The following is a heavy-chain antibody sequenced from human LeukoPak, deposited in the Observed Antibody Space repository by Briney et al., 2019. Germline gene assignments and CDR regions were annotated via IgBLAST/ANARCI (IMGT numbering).Heavy chain of an antibody. D-gene: IGHD2-15*01. CDR2: TYYRSKWYN. CDR1: GDSVSSNSAA. V-gene: IGHV6-1*01. CDR3: ARDLRYCSGGSCYNGWFDP. J-gene: IGHJ5*02. Sequence: SQTLSLTCAISGDSVSSNSAAWNWIRQSPSRGLEWLGRTYYRSKWYNDYAVSVKSRITINQDTSKNQFSLKLSSVTAADTAVYYCARDLRYCSGGSCYNGWFDPWGQGTLVTVSS.